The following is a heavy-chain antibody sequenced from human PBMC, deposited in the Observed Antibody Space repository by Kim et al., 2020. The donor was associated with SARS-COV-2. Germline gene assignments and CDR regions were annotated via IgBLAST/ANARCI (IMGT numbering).Heavy chain of an antibody. CDR2: ISWNSDTI. J-gene: IGHJ4*02. CDR1: GFTFDDYA. Sequence: GGSLRLSCVASGFTFDDYAMHWVRQAPGKGLEWVSGISWNSDTIGYADSLKGRFTISRDNAKNSLYLQMNSLRLEDTALYYCAKRDSGSSRHFDYWGEGTRVPVPS. CDR3: AKRDSGSSRHFDY. V-gene: IGHV3-9*01. D-gene: IGHD1-26*01.